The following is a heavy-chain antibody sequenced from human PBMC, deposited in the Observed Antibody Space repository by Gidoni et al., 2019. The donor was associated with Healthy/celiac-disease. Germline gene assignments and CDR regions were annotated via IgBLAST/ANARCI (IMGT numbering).Heavy chain of an antibody. Sequence: QVQLQESGPGLVKPSQTLSLTCPVSGGSFSSGDYYWSWIRQHPGKGLEWIGYIYYSGSTYYNPSLKSRVTISVDTSKNQFSLKLSSVTAADTAVYYCARITMVRGVITSGTRGDYWGQGTLVTVSS. CDR3: ARITMVRGVITSGTRGDY. CDR2: IYYSGST. CDR1: GGSFSSGDYY. D-gene: IGHD3-10*01. J-gene: IGHJ4*02. V-gene: IGHV4-30-4*01.